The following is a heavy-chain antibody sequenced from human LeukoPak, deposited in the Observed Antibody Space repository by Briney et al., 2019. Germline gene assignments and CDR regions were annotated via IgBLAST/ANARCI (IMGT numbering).Heavy chain of an antibody. V-gene: IGHV3-53*01. CDR3: ARYYYDSSGYPYYFDY. Sequence: TGGSLRLSCAASGFSFSSFAMTWVRQAPGKGLEWVSVICSGGSTYYADSVTGRFTISRDNSKNTVYLQMNSLRAEDTAVYYCARYYYDSSGYPYYFDYWGQGTLVTVFS. CDR2: ICSGGST. J-gene: IGHJ4*02. D-gene: IGHD3-22*01. CDR1: GFSFSSFA.